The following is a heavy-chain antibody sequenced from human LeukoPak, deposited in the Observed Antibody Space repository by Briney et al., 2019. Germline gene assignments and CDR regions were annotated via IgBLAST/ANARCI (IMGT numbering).Heavy chain of an antibody. CDR3: ARGGPTVTTSDSGWFDP. V-gene: IGHV1-2*02. CDR1: GYTFIGYH. D-gene: IGHD4-17*01. J-gene: IGHJ5*02. CDR2: INPNSGGT. Sequence: ASVKVSCKASGYTFIGYHIHWVRQAPGQGLEYMGWINPNSGGTSYAQQFQGRVTMTRDTSISTAYMELSRLRSDDTAVYYCARGGPTVTTSDSGWFDPWGQGTLVTVSS.